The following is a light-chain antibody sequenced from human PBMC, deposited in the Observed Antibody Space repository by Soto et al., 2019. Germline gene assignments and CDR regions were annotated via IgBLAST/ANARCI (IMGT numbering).Light chain of an antibody. CDR2: DAS. Sequence: DIQMTQYPSTLSASVGDRFTITFLASQSISSWLAWYQQKPGKAPKLLIYDASSLESGVPSRFSGSGSGTEFTLTISSLQPEDFATYYCLQHNSYPWTFGQGTKVDIK. CDR3: LQHNSYPWT. CDR1: QSISSW. V-gene: IGKV1-5*01. J-gene: IGKJ1*01.